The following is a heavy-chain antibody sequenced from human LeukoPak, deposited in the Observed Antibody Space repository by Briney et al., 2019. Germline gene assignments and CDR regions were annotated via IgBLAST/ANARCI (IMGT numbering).Heavy chain of an antibody. Sequence: SETLSLTCAVSGYSISRGYSWGWIRQPPGKGLEWIGNIYHSESTHYNPSLKSRVTISPDTSKNQFSLKLSSVTAADTAVYYCARFDHVWETHGMDAFDLWGQGTVVTVSS. D-gene: IGHD3-16*01. CDR1: GYSISRGYS. V-gene: IGHV4-38-2*01. CDR3: ARFDHVWETHGMDAFDL. CDR2: IYHSEST. J-gene: IGHJ3*01.